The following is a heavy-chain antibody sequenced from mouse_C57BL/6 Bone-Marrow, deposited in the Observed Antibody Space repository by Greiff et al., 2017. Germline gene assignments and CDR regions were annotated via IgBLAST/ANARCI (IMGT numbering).Heavy chain of an antibody. V-gene: IGHV1-75*01. J-gene: IGHJ1*03. CDR1: GYTFTDYY. CDR2: IFPGSGST. D-gene: IGHD1-1*01. CDR3: AREGTTVVGGYFDV. Sequence: VKLMESGPELVKPGASVKISCKASGYTFTDYYINWVKQRPGQGLEWIGWIFPGSGSTYYNEKFKGKATLTVDKSSSTAYMLLSSLTSEDSAVYFCAREGTTVVGGYFDVWGTGTSVTVSS.